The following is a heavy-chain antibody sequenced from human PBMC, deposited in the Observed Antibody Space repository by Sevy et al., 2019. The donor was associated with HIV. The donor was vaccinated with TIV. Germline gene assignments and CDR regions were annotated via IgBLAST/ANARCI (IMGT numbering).Heavy chain of an antibody. CDR2: ISSSGSTI. Sequence: GGSLRLSCAASGFTFSDYYMSWIRQAPGKGLEWVSYISSSGSTIYYADSVKGRFTISRDNAKNSLYLQMNSLRAEDTAVYYCARDPQQQLPYEYFQHWGQGTLVTVSS. D-gene: IGHD6-13*01. CDR1: GFTFSDYY. J-gene: IGHJ1*01. V-gene: IGHV3-11*04. CDR3: ARDPQQQLPYEYFQH.